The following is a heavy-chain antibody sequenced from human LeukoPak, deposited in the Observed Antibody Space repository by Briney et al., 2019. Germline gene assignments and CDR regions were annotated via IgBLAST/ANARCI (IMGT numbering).Heavy chain of an antibody. CDR3: AREFYDNSGYSFDY. Sequence: GGSLRLSCAASGFTFSSYAMHWVRQAPGKGLEWVAVISYDGSNKYYADSVKGRFTISRDNSKNTLYLQMNSLRAEDTAVYYCAREFYDNSGYSFDYWGQGTLVTVSS. CDR1: GFTFSSYA. J-gene: IGHJ4*02. V-gene: IGHV3-30-3*01. D-gene: IGHD3-22*01. CDR2: ISYDGSNK.